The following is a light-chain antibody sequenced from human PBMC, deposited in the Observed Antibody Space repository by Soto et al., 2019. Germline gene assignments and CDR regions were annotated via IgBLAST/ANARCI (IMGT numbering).Light chain of an antibody. Sequence: DIQMTQSPSSLSASVGDRVTITCRASQSISTYLSWYQQKPGKAPNLLIYAASSLQSGVPSRFSGSGSGTDFTLTISSLQPEDFATYYCQQTYSHPPTFGQGTKVDTK. J-gene: IGKJ1*01. V-gene: IGKV1-39*01. CDR3: QQTYSHPPT. CDR2: AAS. CDR1: QSISTY.